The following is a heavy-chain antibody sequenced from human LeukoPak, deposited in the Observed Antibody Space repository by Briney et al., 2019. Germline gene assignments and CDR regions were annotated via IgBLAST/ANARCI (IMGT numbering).Heavy chain of an antibody. Sequence: GASVKVSCKASGYTFTSYGISWVRQAPGQGLEWMGRIIPILGIANYAQKFQGRVTITADKSTSTAYVELSSLRSEDTAVYYCARDQGIVGALDAFDIWGQGTMVTVSS. J-gene: IGHJ3*02. CDR2: IIPILGIA. V-gene: IGHV1-69*04. CDR3: ARDQGIVGALDAFDI. D-gene: IGHD1-26*01. CDR1: GYTFTSYG.